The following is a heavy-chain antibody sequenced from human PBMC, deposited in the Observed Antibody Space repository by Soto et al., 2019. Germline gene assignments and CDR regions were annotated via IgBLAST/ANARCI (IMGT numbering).Heavy chain of an antibody. V-gene: IGHV4-4*07. Sequence: ASETLSLTCTVSGASISGFYWSWIRKSAGKGLEWIGRIYATGTTDYNPSLKSRVMMSVDTSKKQFSLKLRSVTAADTAVYYCVRDGTKTLRDWFDPWGQGISVTVAS. D-gene: IGHD1-1*01. J-gene: IGHJ5*02. CDR3: VRDGTKTLRDWFDP. CDR2: IYATGTT. CDR1: GASISGFY.